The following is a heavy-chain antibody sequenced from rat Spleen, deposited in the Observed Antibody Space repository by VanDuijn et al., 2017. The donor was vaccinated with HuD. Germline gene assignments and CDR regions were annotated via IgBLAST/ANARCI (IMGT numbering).Heavy chain of an antibody. J-gene: IGHJ3*01. Sequence: EVQLVESGGGSVQPGRSMKLSCAVSGFAFSNYYMAWVRQAPTKGLEWVASISTGGVNTYYRDSVKGRFTVSRDNAKSTLYLQMNSLRSEDTAMYFCARGWERFAYWGQGTLVTVSS. CDR1: GFAFSNYY. CDR2: ISTGGVNT. D-gene: IGHD5-1*01. V-gene: IGHV5-25*01. CDR3: ARGWERFAY.